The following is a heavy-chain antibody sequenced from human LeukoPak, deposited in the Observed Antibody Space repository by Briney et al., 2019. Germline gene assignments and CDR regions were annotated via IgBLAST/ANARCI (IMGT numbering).Heavy chain of an antibody. CDR2: INTDGSRI. V-gene: IGHV3-74*01. CDR1: GFTFSRYW. J-gene: IGHJ4*02. CDR3: ASSPEDGPDY. Sequence: GGSLRLSCAASGFTFSRYWMSWVRQAPGKGLVWVSRINTDGSRISYADSVKGRFSISRENAKNTLYLQMNSLRAEDTAVYYCASSPEDGPDYWGQGTLVTVSS. D-gene: IGHD5-24*01.